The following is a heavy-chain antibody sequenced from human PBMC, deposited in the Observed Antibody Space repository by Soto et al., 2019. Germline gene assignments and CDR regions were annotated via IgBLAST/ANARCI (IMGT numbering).Heavy chain of an antibody. V-gene: IGHV1-69*13. CDR3: ERGLRVLEWPSPLDF. J-gene: IGHJ4*02. CDR1: GGTLSSHA. CDR2: IIPFFGTT. Sequence: SGKVSCKASGGTLSSHAVSWVRQAPGQGLEWIGGIIPFFGTTKYARKFQGRVRLTADESAITAYMELSGLRSDDTAVYYCERGLRVLEWPSPLDFWGQGTLVTVSS. D-gene: IGHD3-3*01.